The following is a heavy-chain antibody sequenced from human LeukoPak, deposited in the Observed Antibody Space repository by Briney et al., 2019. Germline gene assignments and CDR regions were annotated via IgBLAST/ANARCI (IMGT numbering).Heavy chain of an antibody. J-gene: IGHJ5*02. D-gene: IGHD3-10*01. Sequence: PSETLSLTCTVSGGSISSHYWSWIRQPPGKGLEWIGYIYYSGSTNYNPSLKSRVTISVDTSKNQFSLKLSSVTAADTAVYYCAKTPKWGFGELWFDPWGQGTLVTVSS. CDR3: AKTPKWGFGELWFDP. V-gene: IGHV4-59*11. CDR2: IYYSGST. CDR1: GGSISSHY.